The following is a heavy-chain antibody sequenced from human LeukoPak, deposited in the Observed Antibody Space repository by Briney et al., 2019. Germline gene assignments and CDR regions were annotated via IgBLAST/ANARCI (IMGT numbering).Heavy chain of an antibody. CDR1: GGSFSGYY. CDR2: INHSGST. J-gene: IGHJ4*02. D-gene: IGHD3-10*01. Sequence: SETLSLTCAVYGGSFSGYYWSWLRQPPGKGLEWIGEINHSGSTNYNPSLKSRVTISVDTSKNQFSLKLSSVTAADTAVYYCARAYGSGSYRIEGYFDYWGQGTLVTVSS. CDR3: ARAYGSGSYRIEGYFDY. V-gene: IGHV4-34*01.